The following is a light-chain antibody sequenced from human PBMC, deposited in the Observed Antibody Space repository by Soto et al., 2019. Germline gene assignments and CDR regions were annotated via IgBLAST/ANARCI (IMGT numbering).Light chain of an antibody. J-gene: IGKJ3*01. V-gene: IGKV3D-15*01. CDR2: GAS. Sequence: EILMTQSPATLSVSPGERATLSCRASQSLNRNLAWYQQKPGQAPRLIIYGASTRASGIPARFSGSGSGTEFTLTISSLQSEDFALYYCQHYHDWPPAFTFGPGTNVDL. CDR3: QHYHDWPPAFT. CDR1: QSLNRN.